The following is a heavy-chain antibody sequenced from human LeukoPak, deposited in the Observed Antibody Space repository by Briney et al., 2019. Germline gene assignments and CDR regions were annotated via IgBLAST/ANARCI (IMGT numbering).Heavy chain of an antibody. D-gene: IGHD3-3*01. CDR1: GFTFSSYW. CDR3: ARVRYDFWSGYYTPGYTFDY. Sequence: GGSLRLSCAASGFTFSSYWMSWVRQAPGKGLEWVANIKQDGSEKYYVDSVKGRFTISRDNAKNSLYLQMNSLRAEDTAVYYCARVRYDFWSGYYTPGYTFDYWGQGTLVTVSS. V-gene: IGHV3-7*01. CDR2: IKQDGSEK. J-gene: IGHJ4*02.